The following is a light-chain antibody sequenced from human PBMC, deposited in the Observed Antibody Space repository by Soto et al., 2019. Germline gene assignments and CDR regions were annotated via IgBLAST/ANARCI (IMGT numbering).Light chain of an antibody. CDR2: GAS. J-gene: IGKJ5*01. V-gene: IGKV3-20*01. Sequence: ETVLTQSLGTLSLSPGETATLSCRASQSIGSNSLAWYQQKPGQPPRLLIYGASNRATDIPDRFSGSGSGTDFTLTITRLESEDFAVYDCQQYENSPITFGQGTRLEMK. CDR1: QSIGSNS. CDR3: QQYENSPIT.